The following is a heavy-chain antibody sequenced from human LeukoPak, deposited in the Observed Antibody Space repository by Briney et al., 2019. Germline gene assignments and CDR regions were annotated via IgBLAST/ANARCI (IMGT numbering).Heavy chain of an antibody. CDR1: GGSISSYY. CDR3: AREALAGDYGLD. J-gene: IGHJ4*02. D-gene: IGHD4-17*01. CDR2: IYYSGST. V-gene: IGHV4-59*01. Sequence: PSKTLSLTCTVSGGSISSYYWSWIRQPPGKGLEWIGYIYYSGSTNYNPSLKSRVTISVDTSKNQFSLKLSSVTAADTAVYYCAREALAGDYGLDWGQGTLVTVSS.